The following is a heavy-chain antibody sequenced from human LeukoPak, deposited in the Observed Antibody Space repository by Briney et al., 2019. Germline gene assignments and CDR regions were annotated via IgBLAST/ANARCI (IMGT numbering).Heavy chain of an antibody. CDR3: ARVQWELLRGNWFDP. D-gene: IGHD1-26*01. CDR2: IYDSEDT. J-gene: IGHJ5*02. Sequence: SETLSLTCRVSGGSISRYYWSWIRQPPGKGLEWIGYIYDSEDTNYKPSLKSRVTISVDKSKNQFSLKLRSVTAADTAVYYCARVQWELLRGNWFDPWGQGTLVTVSS. CDR1: GGSISRYY. V-gene: IGHV4-59*12.